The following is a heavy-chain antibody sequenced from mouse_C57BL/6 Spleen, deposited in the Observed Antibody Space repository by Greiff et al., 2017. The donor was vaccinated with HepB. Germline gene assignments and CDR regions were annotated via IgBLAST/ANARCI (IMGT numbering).Heavy chain of an antibody. D-gene: IGHD2-4*01. V-gene: IGHV10-1*01. CDR2: IRSKSNNYAT. J-gene: IGHJ3*01. CDR1: GFSFNTYA. CDR3: VRIGDDYDEFAY. Sequence: EVKLMESGGGLVQPKGSLKLSCAASGFSFNTYAMNWVRQAPGKGLEWVARIRSKSNNYATYYADSVKDRFTISRDDSESMLYLQMNNLKTEDTAMYYCVRIGDDYDEFAYWGQGTLVTVSA.